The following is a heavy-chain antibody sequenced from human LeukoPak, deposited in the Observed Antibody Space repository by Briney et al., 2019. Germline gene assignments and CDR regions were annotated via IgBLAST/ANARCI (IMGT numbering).Heavy chain of an antibody. CDR2: TNRRGDIT. J-gene: IGHJ6*03. Sequence: GGSLRLSCAASGFIFDDYGMSWVRQGPGKGLEWVSGTNRRGDITGYADFVKGRFTISRDNAKNSLYLQMNSLRVEDTAVYYCAKRGVAVAGNYYYYYMDVWGKGTTVTVSS. CDR3: AKRGVAVAGNYYYYYMDV. V-gene: IGHV3-20*04. D-gene: IGHD6-19*01. CDR1: GFIFDDYG.